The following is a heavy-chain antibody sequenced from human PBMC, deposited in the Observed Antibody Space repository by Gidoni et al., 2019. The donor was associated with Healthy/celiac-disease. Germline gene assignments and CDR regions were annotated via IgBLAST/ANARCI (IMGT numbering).Heavy chain of an antibody. Sequence: EVQLVESGGGLVKPGGSLRLSCAASGFTFSSYSLNWVRQAPGKGLEWVSSISSSSSYIYYADSVKGRFTISRDNAKNSLYLQMNSLRAEDTAVYYCARDLLMWGGRRTGYSGYDGYFDLWGRGTLVTVSS. CDR1: GFTFSSYS. CDR2: ISSSSSYI. V-gene: IGHV3-21*01. CDR3: ARDLLMWGGRRTGYSGYDGYFDL. J-gene: IGHJ2*01. D-gene: IGHD5-12*01.